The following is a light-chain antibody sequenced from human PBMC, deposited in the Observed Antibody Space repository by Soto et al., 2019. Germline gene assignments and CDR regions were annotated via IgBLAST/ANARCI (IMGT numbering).Light chain of an antibody. V-gene: IGKV3-20*01. J-gene: IGKJ1*01. CDR2: GAS. CDR3: QQYGSSPWT. Sequence: EIVLTQSPGTLSLSPGERATLSCRASQSVSSSYLAWYQQKPGQAPRLLIYGASSRATGIPDRFNGSGSGTDFTLTISRLEPEDCAVYYCQQYGSSPWTVGQGTKVEIK. CDR1: QSVSSSY.